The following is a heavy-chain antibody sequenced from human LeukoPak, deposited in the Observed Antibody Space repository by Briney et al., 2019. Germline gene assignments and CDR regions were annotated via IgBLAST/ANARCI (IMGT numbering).Heavy chain of an antibody. V-gene: IGHV4-39*07. CDR3: ARDFWSPPYGMDV. CDR2: IYYSGGT. D-gene: IGHD3-3*01. CDR1: GGSISSSSYY. J-gene: IGHJ6*02. Sequence: SETLSLTCTVSGGSISSSSYYWGWIRQPPGKGLEWIGSIYYSGGTYYNPSLKSRVTISVDTSKNQFSLKLSSVTAADTAVYYCARDFWSPPYGMDVWGQGTTVTVSS.